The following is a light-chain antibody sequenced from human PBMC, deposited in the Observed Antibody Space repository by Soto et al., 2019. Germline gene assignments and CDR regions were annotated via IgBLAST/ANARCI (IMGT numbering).Light chain of an antibody. Sequence: EIVLTQSPATLSLXXXXXXXLXXXASQSVSSYLAWYQQKPGQAPRLLIYDASNGATGIPARFSGSGSGTDFTLTISSLEPEDFAVYYCQQRSNWPWTFGQGTKVDIK. CDR2: DAS. CDR1: QSVSSY. CDR3: QQRSNWPWT. V-gene: IGKV3-11*01. J-gene: IGKJ1*01.